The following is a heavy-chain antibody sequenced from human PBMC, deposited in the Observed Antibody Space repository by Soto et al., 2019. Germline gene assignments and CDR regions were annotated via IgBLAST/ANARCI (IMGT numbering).Heavy chain of an antibody. CDR2: MNPNSGNT. V-gene: IGHV1-8*01. D-gene: IGHD4-17*01. Sequence: QVQLVQSGAEVKKPGASVKVSCKASGYTFISYDINWVRQATGQGLEYLGWMNPNSGNTDYVQKFQGRVTMNWDTSITTAYMELSSLRSEDTAVYFCARGIKYGAYSRWFDPWGQGTLVTVSS. CDR3: ARGIKYGAYSRWFDP. CDR1: GYTFISYD. J-gene: IGHJ5*02.